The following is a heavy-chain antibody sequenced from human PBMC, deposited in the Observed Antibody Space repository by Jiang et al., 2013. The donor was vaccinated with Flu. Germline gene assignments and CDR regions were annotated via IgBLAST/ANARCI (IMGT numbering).Heavy chain of an antibody. CDR2: IYYSGKS. Sequence: SSPGLVKPSQTLSLTCSVSGGSINSVGYYWSWIRQHPGKGLEWIGYIYYSGKSYSNPSLQSRAIITLDTSKNHFXLTLNSVTAADTAVYYCARGGRGAVDIWGQGDNGHRLF. CDR1: GGSINSVGYY. CDR3: ARGGRGAVDI. D-gene: IGHD5-24*01. V-gene: IGHV4-31*03. J-gene: IGHJ3*02.